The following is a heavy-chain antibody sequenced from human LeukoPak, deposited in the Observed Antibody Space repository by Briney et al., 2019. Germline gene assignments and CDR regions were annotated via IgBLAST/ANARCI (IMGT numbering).Heavy chain of an antibody. CDR3: ARGAPVDTAMVPSSPSPLDY. CDR2: INHSGST. D-gene: IGHD5-18*01. Sequence: SETLSLTCAVYGGSFSGYYWGWIRQPPGKGLEWIGEINHSGSTNYNPSLKSRVTISVDTSKNQFSLKLSSVTAADTAVYYCARGAPVDTAMVPSSPSPLDYWGQGTLVTVSS. CDR1: GGSFSGYY. J-gene: IGHJ4*02. V-gene: IGHV4-34*01.